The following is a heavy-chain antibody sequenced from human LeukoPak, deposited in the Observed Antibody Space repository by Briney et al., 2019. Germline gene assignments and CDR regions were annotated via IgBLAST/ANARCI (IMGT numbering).Heavy chain of an antibody. CDR2: IYYSGTT. V-gene: IGHV4-39*01. CDR3: ARLSIATAYYFDY. Sequence: SETLSLTCTVSGASVINSNYYWGWIRQPPGKGLEWIGSIYYSGTTYYNPSLKSRVTISVDTSKNQFSLKLNSVTAADTAVYYCARLSIATAYYFDYWGQGTLVTVSS. D-gene: IGHD6-13*01. CDR1: GASVINSNYY. J-gene: IGHJ4*02.